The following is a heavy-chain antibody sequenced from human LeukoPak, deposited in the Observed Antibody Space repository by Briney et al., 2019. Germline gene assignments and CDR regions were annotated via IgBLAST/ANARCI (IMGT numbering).Heavy chain of an antibody. D-gene: IGHD6-13*01. J-gene: IGHJ4*02. V-gene: IGHV3-66*01. Sequence: PGGSLRLSCAASGFTISSNYMSWVRQAPRKGLECVSVLYSGGSTYFADSVKGRFTISRDNSKNTLYLQMNSLRAEDTAVYYCARDVGRISSSWGQGTLVTVSS. CDR1: GFTISSNY. CDR2: LYSGGST. CDR3: ARDVGRISSS.